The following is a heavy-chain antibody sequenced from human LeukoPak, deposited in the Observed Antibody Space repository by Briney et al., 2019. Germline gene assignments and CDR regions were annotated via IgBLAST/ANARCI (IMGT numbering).Heavy chain of an antibody. CDR2: IYYSGST. D-gene: IGHD3-22*01. Sequence: SETLSLTCTVSGGSISSYYWSWIRQPPGKGLEWIGYIYYSGSTNYNPSLKSRVTISVDTSKNQFSLKLSSVTAADTAVYYCARGSDSSGYYEAPFDYWGQGTLVTVSS. CDR3: ARGSDSSGYYEAPFDY. V-gene: IGHV4-59*01. J-gene: IGHJ4*02. CDR1: GGSISSYY.